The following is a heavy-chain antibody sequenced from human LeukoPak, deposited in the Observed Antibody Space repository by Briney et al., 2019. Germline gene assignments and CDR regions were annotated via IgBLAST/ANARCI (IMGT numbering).Heavy chain of an antibody. J-gene: IGHJ4*02. CDR1: GFTFSSYA. CDR3: ARDLAWFGESTEGALDY. CDR2: ISYDGSNK. D-gene: IGHD3-10*01. Sequence: PGGSRRLSCAASGFTFSSYAMHWVRQAPGKGLEWVAVISYDGSNKYYADSVKGRFTISRDNSKNTLYLQMNSLRAEDTAVYYCARDLAWFGESTEGALDYWGQGTLVTVSS. V-gene: IGHV3-30-3*01.